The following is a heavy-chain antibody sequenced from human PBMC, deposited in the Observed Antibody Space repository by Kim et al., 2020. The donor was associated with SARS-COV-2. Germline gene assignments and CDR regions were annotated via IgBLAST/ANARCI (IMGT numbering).Heavy chain of an antibody. D-gene: IGHD2-8*01. Sequence: ASVKVSCKSSGHPLTNNYGITWVRQAPGQGLEWMGWISGYNGNTNYARTLQGRVTMTIDTSTNTAYMELRSLKSDDTAVSYCATEGRDYCTCGSCFAYWG. J-gene: IGHJ4*01. CDR2: ISGYNGNT. V-gene: IGHV1-18*04. CDR3: ATEGRDYCTCGSCFAY. CDR1: GHPLTNNYG.